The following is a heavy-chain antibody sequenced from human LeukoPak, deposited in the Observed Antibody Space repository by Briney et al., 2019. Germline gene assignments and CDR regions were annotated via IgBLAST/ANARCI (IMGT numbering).Heavy chain of an antibody. CDR1: GGSVRSGSYY. V-gene: IGHV4-61*01. J-gene: IGHJ3*02. D-gene: IGHD2-15*01. Sequence: SETLSLTCTVSGGSVRSGSYYWSWIRQPPGKGLEWIGYIYYSGSTNYNPSLKSRVTISVDRSKNQFSLKLSSVTAADTAVYYCARAPLMDCSGGSCYRNDAFDIWGQGTMVTVSS. CDR3: ARAPLMDCSGGSCYRNDAFDI. CDR2: IYYSGST.